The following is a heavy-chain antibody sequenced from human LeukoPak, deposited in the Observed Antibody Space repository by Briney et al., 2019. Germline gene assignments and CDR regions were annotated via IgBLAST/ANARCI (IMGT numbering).Heavy chain of an antibody. V-gene: IGHV4-4*09. CDR2: IYTSGST. D-gene: IGHD3-22*01. CDR3: ARNADDSSTYPYFDY. J-gene: IGHJ4*02. CDR1: GCSISSYY. Sequence: SETLSLTCTVSGCSISSYYWSWIRQPPGKGLEWVGYIYTSGSTKHNPSLKSRVIISDDTSKNQISLELSAVTAADTAVYYCARNADDSSTYPYFDYWGPGILVTVSS.